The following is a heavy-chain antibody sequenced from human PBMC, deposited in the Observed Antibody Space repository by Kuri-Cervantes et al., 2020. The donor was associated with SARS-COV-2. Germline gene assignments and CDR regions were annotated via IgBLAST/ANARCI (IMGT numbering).Heavy chain of an antibody. CDR3: ARDLNRYSSSWGAFDI. J-gene: IGHJ3*02. CDR2: ISGSGGST. CDR1: GFTFSSYA. V-gene: IGHV3-23*01. Sequence: GGSLRLSCAASGFTFSSYAMSWVRQAPGKGLEWVSAISGSGGSTYYADSVKGRFTISRDNSKNTLHLQMNSLRAEDTAVYYCARDLNRYSSSWGAFDIWGQGTMVTVSS. D-gene: IGHD6-13*01.